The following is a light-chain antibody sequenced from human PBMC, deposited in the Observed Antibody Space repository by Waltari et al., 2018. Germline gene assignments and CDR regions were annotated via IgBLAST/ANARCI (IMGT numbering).Light chain of an antibody. CDR3: QQNNVCPPIT. CDR2: HAS. CDR1: QSIRCN. V-gene: IGKV3-15*01. Sequence: EILMTHSPATLSLSPGHRATLSCTASQSIRCNLAWYQQRPGQPPRLLIFHASTTATGIPARFSGSGSGTEFTLTIRTLQSEDSGVYYCQQNNVCPPITFGQGTRLEIK. J-gene: IGKJ5*01.